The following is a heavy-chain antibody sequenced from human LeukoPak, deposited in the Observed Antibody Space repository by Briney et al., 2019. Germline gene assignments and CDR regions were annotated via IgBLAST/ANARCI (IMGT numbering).Heavy chain of an antibody. V-gene: IGHV1-69*06. CDR2: IIPIFGTA. CDR3: ARALQVAVAKLNYYYYYMDV. Sequence: GASVKVSCKASGGTFSSYAISWVRQAPGQGLEWMGGIIPIFGTANYAQKFQGRVTITVDKSTSTAYMELSSLRSEDTAVYYCARALQVAVAKLNYYYYYMDVWGKGTTVTVSS. D-gene: IGHD6-19*01. CDR1: GGTFSSYA. J-gene: IGHJ6*03.